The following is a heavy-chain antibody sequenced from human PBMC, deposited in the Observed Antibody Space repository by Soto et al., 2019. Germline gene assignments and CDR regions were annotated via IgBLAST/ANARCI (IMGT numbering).Heavy chain of an antibody. CDR3: ARDRLRGYDSSGCYS. J-gene: IGHJ1*01. Sequence: ASVKVSCKASGYTFTRYGISWVRQAPGQGLEWMGWINTKAGHRNYAQKFEDRLTMTTATSTNTVYMELKRLRSDDTAVYYCARDRLRGYDSSGCYSWGQGTPVTVS. CDR2: INTKAGHR. V-gene: IGHV1-18*01. CDR1: GYTFTRYG. D-gene: IGHD3-22*01.